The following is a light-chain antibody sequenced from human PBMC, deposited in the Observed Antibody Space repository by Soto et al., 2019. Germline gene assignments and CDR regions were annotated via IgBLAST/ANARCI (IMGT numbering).Light chain of an antibody. Sequence: DIQMTQSPSSLSASVGDRVTITCRSSQTISTYLQWFHQKPGKAPNLLIYDASSLQTGVPSRFSDSGSGTDFTLTISSLQPEDFGTYYCQQTYSNFVSFGGGTRVEMK. CDR3: QQTYSNFVS. V-gene: IGKV1-39*01. J-gene: IGKJ4*01. CDR1: QTISTY. CDR2: DAS.